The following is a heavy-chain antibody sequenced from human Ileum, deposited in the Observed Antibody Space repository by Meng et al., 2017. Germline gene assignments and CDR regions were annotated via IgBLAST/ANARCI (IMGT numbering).Heavy chain of an antibody. CDR2: ISWNSGSI. J-gene: IGHJ4*02. D-gene: IGHD6-19*01. V-gene: IGHV3-9*01. CDR1: GSTFDKYA. CDR3: AKGRGAVWGGFDH. Sequence: GGSLRLSCTASGSTFDKYAMHWVRQAPGKGLEWVSGISWNSGSIGYADSVKGRFTISRENAKNSLYPQMNSLRAEDTAFYYCAKGRGAVWGGFDHWGQGTLVTVSS.